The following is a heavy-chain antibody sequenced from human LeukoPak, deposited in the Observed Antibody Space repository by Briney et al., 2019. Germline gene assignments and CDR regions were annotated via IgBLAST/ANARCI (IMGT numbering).Heavy chain of an antibody. J-gene: IGHJ4*02. D-gene: IGHD6-13*01. CDR2: ISYDGSNK. Sequence: GGSLRLSCAASGFTFSSYAMHWVRQAPGKGLEWVAVISYDGSNKYYADSVKGRFTISRDNSKNTLYLQMNSLRAEDTAVYYCARGRTAAGIDNWGQGTLVTVSS. CDR3: ARGRTAAGIDN. V-gene: IGHV3-30*04. CDR1: GFTFSSYA.